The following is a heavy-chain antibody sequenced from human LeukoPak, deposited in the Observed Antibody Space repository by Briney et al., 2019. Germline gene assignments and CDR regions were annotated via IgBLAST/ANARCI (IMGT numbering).Heavy chain of an antibody. CDR2: TYYRSKWYN. V-gene: IGHV6-1*01. D-gene: IGHD2-21*01. Sequence: SQTLSLTCAISGDSVSSNSAAWNWIRQSPSRGLEWLGRTYYRSKWYNDYAVPVKSRITINPDTSKNQFSLQLNSVTPEDTAVYYCARVAIVVVGWANWFDPWGQGTLVTVSS. CDR3: ARVAIVVVGWANWFDP. J-gene: IGHJ5*02. CDR1: GDSVSSNSAA.